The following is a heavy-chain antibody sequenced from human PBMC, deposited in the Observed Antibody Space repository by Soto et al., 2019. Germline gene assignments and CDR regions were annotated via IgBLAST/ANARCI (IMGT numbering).Heavy chain of an antibody. Sequence: QVQLVQSGVEVKKPGASVKVSCKASGYTFVSYGISWVRQAPGQGPEWMGWIAAYNGYTKYAQNVQGRVTMTIDPSTSTAFMEVRSLRSDDTAVYYCARDLGSGTYDGMDVW. CDR1: GYTFVSYG. CDR3: ARDLGSGTYDGMDV. V-gene: IGHV1-18*01. CDR2: IAAYNGYT. J-gene: IGHJ6*01. D-gene: IGHD6-19*01.